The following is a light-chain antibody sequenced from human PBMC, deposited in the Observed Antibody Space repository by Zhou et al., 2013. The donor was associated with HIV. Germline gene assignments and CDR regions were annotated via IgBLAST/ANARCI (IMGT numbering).Light chain of an antibody. V-gene: IGKV1-9*01. CDR1: QDISTY. CDR2: SAS. J-gene: IGKJ4*01. Sequence: QLTQSPSSLSAVVGDRVTITCRASQDISTYLAWYQQTVGKAPKLLIYSASTLQSGVSARFSGSGSGTDFNLTISCLQPEDFATYYCQQLNIYPLTFGGGTTVETK. CDR3: QQLNIYPLT.